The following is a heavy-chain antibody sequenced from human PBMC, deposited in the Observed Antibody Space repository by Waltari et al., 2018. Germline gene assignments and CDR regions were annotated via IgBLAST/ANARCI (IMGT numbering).Heavy chain of an antibody. J-gene: IGHJ5*02. V-gene: IGHV3-48*01. CDR2: ISSSSSTI. Sequence: EVQLVESGGGLVQPGGSLRLSCAASGFTFSSYSMTWVRQAPGKGLEWVSYISSSSSTIYYADSVKGRFTISRDNAKNSLYLQMNSLRAEDTAVYYCAREVLGGLNWFDPWGQGTLVTVSS. D-gene: IGHD2-8*02. CDR3: AREVLGGLNWFDP. CDR1: GFTFSSYS.